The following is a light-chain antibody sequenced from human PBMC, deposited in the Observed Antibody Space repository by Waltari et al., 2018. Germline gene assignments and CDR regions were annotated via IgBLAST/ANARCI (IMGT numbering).Light chain of an antibody. CDR1: NYTIGAGYD. J-gene: IGLJ2*01. Sequence: QSVLTQPPSVSGAPGQRVTIPCTGTNYTIGAGYDLNWYQQLPGEAPKLLIYGNTNRPSGVPDRVSGSKSGTSASLAITGLQAEDEADYYCQSYDSSLGGSVFGGGTKLTVL. V-gene: IGLV1-40*01. CDR3: QSYDSSLGGSV. CDR2: GNT.